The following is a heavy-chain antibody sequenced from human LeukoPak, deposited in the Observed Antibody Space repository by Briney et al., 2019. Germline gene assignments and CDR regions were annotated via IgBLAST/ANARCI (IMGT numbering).Heavy chain of an antibody. V-gene: IGHV3-30-3*01. CDR2: SYAGDNK. J-gene: IGHJ2*01. CDR1: TFTLSTYS. D-gene: IGHD1-26*01. Sequence: PGKSLRLSCAASTFTLSTYSKLGPPGSRQGAGVGGTLSYAGDNKYYADSVQGRFTISRDNSKNTLFLQMNSLRPEDTAVYYCARKNGAYWYLDLWGRGTLVTVSS. CDR3: ARKNGAYWYLDL.